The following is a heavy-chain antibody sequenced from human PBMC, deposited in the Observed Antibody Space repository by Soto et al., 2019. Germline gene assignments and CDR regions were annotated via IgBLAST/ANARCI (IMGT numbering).Heavy chain of an antibody. CDR1: GYSFSSHW. J-gene: IGHJ6*02. CDR3: GTTTGDYYGMDV. Sequence: GESLKISCEGSGYSFSSHWIAWVRQMPGKGPEWMGIIYPGDSDTRYSPSFQGQVTISADKSISTAYLQWSSLKASDTAMYYCGTTTGDYYGMDVWGQGTTVTVSS. CDR2: IYPGDSDT. V-gene: IGHV5-51*01. D-gene: IGHD2-2*01.